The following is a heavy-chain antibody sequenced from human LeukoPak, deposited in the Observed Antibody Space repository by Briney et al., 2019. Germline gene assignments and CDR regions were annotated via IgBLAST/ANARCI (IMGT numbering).Heavy chain of an antibody. V-gene: IGHV3-30-3*01. CDR1: GFTFTSYS. D-gene: IGHD3-22*01. Sequence: PGRSLRLACAASGFTFTSYSMHWVRQAPGKGLEWVAVISYDGSSKYYADSVKGRFTISRDNSKNTMFLQMNSLRAEDTAVYYCARDPYYDSSGYCDYWGQGTLVTVSS. CDR3: ARDPYYDSSGYCDY. CDR2: ISYDGSSK. J-gene: IGHJ4*02.